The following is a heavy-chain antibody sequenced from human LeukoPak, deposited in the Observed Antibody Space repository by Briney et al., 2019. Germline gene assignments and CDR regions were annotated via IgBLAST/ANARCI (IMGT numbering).Heavy chain of an antibody. CDR3: AKRGVVIRVILVGFHKEAYYFDS. J-gene: IGHJ4*02. Sequence: GGSLRLSCAVSGITLSNYGMSWVRQTPRKGLEWVAGISGSGGSTSYADSVKGRFPISRDNPKNTLYLEMNSLRAEDTAVYFCAKRGVVIRVILVGFHKEAYYFDSWGQGALVTVSS. V-gene: IGHV3-23*01. CDR2: ISGSGGST. CDR1: GITLSNYG. D-gene: IGHD3-22*01.